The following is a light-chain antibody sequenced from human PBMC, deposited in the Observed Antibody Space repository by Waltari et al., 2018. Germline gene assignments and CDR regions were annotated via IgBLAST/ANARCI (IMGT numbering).Light chain of an antibody. CDR3: QHYLRLPVT. CDR1: QRVSRA. V-gene: IGKV3-20*01. Sequence: EIVLTPSPGTLSLSLGERATLSCRASQRVSRALTWYQQKPGQAPRLRIYGASTRAPGIPDRFSGSGSGTDFSLTISRLEPDDFAVYYCQHYLRLPVTFGQGTTVEI. CDR2: GAS. J-gene: IGKJ1*01.